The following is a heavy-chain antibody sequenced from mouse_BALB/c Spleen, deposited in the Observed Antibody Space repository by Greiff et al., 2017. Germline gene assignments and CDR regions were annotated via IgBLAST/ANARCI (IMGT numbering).Heavy chain of an antibody. J-gene: IGHJ4*01. CDR2: IDPYDSET. Sequence: QVQLQQPGAELVRPGASVKLSCKASGYTFTSYWMNWVKQRPEQGLEWIGRIDPYDSETHYNQKFKDKAILTVDKSSSTAYMQLSSLTSEDSAVYDCASPTTVVAPYAMDYWGQGTSVTVSS. V-gene: IGHV1-74*01. CDR1: GYTFTSYW. D-gene: IGHD1-1*01. CDR3: ASPTTVVAPYAMDY.